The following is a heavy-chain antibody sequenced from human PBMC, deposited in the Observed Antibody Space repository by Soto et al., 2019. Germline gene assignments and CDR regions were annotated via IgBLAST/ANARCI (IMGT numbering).Heavy chain of an antibody. CDR1: GFTFRNNW. V-gene: IGHV3-74*01. CDR2: IKNDGSRA. D-gene: IGHD3-9*01. J-gene: IGHJ4*02. CDR3: VNGGWLGD. Sequence: EVQLVESGGGLVQPGESLRLSCVASGFTFRNNWMHWARQPPGKGLVRVAHIKNDGSRAIYADSVKGRFNISRDNDKNTLFLLMYSLRVEDTAVYYCVNGGWLGDWGQGTLVTVSS.